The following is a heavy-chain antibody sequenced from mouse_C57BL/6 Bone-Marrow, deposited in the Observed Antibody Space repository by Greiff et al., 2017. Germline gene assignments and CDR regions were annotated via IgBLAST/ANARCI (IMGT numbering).Heavy chain of an antibody. J-gene: IGHJ1*03. Sequence: VQLQQSGTVLARPGASVKMSCKTSGYTFTSYWMHWVKQRPGQGLEWIGAIYPGNSDTSYNQTFKGKAKLTAVTSASTAYMELSSLTNEDSAVYYCTSITTVVALDWYFDVWGTGTTVTVSS. D-gene: IGHD1-1*01. CDR3: TSITTVVALDWYFDV. V-gene: IGHV1-5*01. CDR1: GYTFTSYW. CDR2: IYPGNSDT.